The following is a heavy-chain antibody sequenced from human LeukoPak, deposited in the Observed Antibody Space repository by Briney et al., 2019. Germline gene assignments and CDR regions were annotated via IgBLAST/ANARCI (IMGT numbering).Heavy chain of an antibody. CDR2: ISGSGGST. Sequence: PGGSLRLSCAASGFTFSSYGMSWVRQAPGKGLEWVSAISGSGGSTYYADSVKGRFTISRDNAKNSLYLQMDSLSAEDTAVYFCARFLRRGTFDYWGQGTLVTVSS. J-gene: IGHJ4*02. CDR1: GFTFSSYG. D-gene: IGHD3-3*01. V-gene: IGHV3-23*01. CDR3: ARFLRRGTFDY.